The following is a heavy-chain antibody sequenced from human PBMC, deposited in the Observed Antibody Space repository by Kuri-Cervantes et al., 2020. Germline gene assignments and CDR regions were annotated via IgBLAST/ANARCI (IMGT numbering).Heavy chain of an antibody. J-gene: IGHJ3*02. CDR1: GFTFSSYA. Sequence: GESLKISCAASGFTFSSYAMHWVRQAPGKGLKWVAVIWYDGSNKYYADSVKGRFTISRDNSKNTLYLQMNSLRAEDTAVYYCARAGGGGGAFDIWGQGTMVTVSS. CDR3: ARAGGGGGAFDI. D-gene: IGHD2-15*01. V-gene: IGHV3-30*07. CDR2: IWYDGSNK.